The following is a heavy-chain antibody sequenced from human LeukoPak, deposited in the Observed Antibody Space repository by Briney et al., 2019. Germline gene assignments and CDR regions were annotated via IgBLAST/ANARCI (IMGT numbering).Heavy chain of an antibody. V-gene: IGHV4-39*01. CDR1: GGSISSSSYY. CDR3: ARHIGKDLANDY. D-gene: IGHD2-15*01. Sequence: SETLSLTCTVSGGSISSSSYYWGWIRQPPGKGLEWIGSIYYSGSTYYNPSLKSRVTISVDTSKNQFSLKLSSVTAADTAVYYRARHIGKDLANDYWGQGTLVTVSS. CDR2: IYYSGST. J-gene: IGHJ4*02.